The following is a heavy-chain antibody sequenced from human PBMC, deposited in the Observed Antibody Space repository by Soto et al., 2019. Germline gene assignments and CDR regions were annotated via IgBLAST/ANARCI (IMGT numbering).Heavy chain of an antibody. D-gene: IGHD3-22*01. J-gene: IGHJ4*02. CDR2: IYYSGST. CDR1: GGSISSGDYY. V-gene: IGHV4-30-4*01. CDR3: ARMKYYYDSSGYFDY. Sequence: PSETLSLTCTVSGGSISSGDYYWSWIRQPPGKGLEWIGYIYYSGSTYYNPSLKSRVTISVDTSKNQFSLKLSSVTAADTAVYYCARMKYYYDSSGYFDYWGQGTLVTVS.